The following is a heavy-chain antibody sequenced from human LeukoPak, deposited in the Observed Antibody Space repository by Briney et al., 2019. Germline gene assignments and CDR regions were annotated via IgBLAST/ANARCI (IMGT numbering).Heavy chain of an antibody. CDR2: IIPIFGTA. V-gene: IGHV1-69*13. Sequence: ASVKVSCKASGYTFTSYAISWVRQAPGQGLEWMGGIIPIFGTANYAQKFQGRVTITADESTSTAYMELSSLRSEDTAVYYCARRTYYYDSSGYYYQFNHFDYWGQGTLVTVSS. CDR1: GYTFTSYA. J-gene: IGHJ4*02. D-gene: IGHD3-22*01. CDR3: ARRTYYYDSSGYYYQFNHFDY.